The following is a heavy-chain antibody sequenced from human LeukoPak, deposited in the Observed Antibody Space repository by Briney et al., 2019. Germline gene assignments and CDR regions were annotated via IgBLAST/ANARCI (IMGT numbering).Heavy chain of an antibody. V-gene: IGHV3-30-3*01. J-gene: IGHJ4*02. CDR1: GFTFSSYA. Sequence: GGSLRLSCAASGFTFSSYAMHWVRQAPGKGLEWVAVISYVGSNKYYADSVKGRFTISRDNSKNTLYLQMNSLRAEDTAVYYCAKDLTTETPYYFDYWGQGTLVTVSS. D-gene: IGHD4-17*01. CDR2: ISYVGSNK. CDR3: AKDLTTETPYYFDY.